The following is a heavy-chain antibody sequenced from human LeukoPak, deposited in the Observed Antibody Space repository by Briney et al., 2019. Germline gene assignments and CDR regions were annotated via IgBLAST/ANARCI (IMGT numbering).Heavy chain of an antibody. CDR1: GFTFSSYS. CDR2: ISSSSSTI. Sequence: PGGSLRLSCAASGFTFSSYSMNWVRQAPGKGREWVSYISSSSSTIYYADSVKGRFTISRDNAKNSLYLQMNSLRAEDTAVYYCAKRNTMVRGGPCFDYWGQGLLVTVSS. D-gene: IGHD3-10*01. J-gene: IGHJ4*02. CDR3: AKRNTMVRGGPCFDY. V-gene: IGHV3-48*01.